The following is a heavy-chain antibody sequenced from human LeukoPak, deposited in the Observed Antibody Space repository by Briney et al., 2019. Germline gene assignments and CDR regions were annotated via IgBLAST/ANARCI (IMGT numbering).Heavy chain of an antibody. CDR1: GFTFSSYW. CDR3: AKGSYYDSSGSFYFDY. CDR2: ISGSGDNT. Sequence: PGGSLRLSCAASGFTFSSYWMHWVRQAPGKGLEWVSGISGSGDNTYYADSVKGRSTISRDNSKNTLYVQVNSLGTEDTAAYYCAKGSYYDSSGSFYFDYWGQGTLVTVSS. V-gene: IGHV3-23*01. J-gene: IGHJ4*02. D-gene: IGHD3-22*01.